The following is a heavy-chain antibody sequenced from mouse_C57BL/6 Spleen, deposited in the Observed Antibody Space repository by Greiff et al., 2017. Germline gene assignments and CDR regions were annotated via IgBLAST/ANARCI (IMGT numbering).Heavy chain of an antibody. V-gene: IGHV2-2*01. CDR3: ASYSNYDDYYAMDY. D-gene: IGHD2-5*01. CDR1: GFSLTSYG. CDR2: IWSGGST. J-gene: IGHJ4*01. Sequence: QVQLQQSGPGLVQPSQSLSITCTVSGFSLTSYGVHWVRQSPGKGLEWLGVIWSGGSTDYNAAFISRLGISKDNSKSQVFFKMNSLQADDTAINYCASYSNYDDYYAMDYWGQGTSVTVSS.